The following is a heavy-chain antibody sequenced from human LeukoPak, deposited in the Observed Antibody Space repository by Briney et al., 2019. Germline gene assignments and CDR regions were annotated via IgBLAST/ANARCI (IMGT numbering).Heavy chain of an antibody. D-gene: IGHD5-12*01. CDR3: AGGGEWLRRNYFDY. Sequence: SETLSLTCTVSGGSISSYYWSWIRQPPGKGLEWIGYIYYSGSTNYNPSLKSRVTISVDTSKNQFSLKLSSVTAADTAVYYCAGGGEWLRRNYFDYWGQGTLVTVSS. CDR2: IYYSGST. J-gene: IGHJ4*02. CDR1: GGSISSYY. V-gene: IGHV4-59*01.